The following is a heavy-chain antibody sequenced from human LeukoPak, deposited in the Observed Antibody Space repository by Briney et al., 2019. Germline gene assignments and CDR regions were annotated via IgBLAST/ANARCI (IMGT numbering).Heavy chain of an antibody. V-gene: IGHV4-31*03. Sequence: PSQTLSLTCTVSGGSISSGGYYWSWIRQHPGKGLEWIGYIYYSGSSYYNPSLKSRVTISVDTSKNQFSLKLSSVTAADTAVYYCARSSPPETFDYWGQGTLVTASS. CDR2: IYYSGSS. CDR1: GGSISSGGYY. D-gene: IGHD6-6*01. CDR3: ARSSPPETFDY. J-gene: IGHJ4*02.